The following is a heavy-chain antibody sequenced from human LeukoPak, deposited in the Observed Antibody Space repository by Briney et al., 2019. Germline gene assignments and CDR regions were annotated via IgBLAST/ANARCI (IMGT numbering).Heavy chain of an antibody. V-gene: IGHV3-30-3*01. J-gene: IGHJ4*02. CDR2: ITYDGSNK. D-gene: IGHD3-3*01. CDR1: GFTFSSNA. CDR3: ARVRQSIYAYDFWSGYPDY. Sequence: PGGSLRLSCAASGFTFSSNAMHWVRQAPGKGLEWVAVITYDGSNKYYADSVKGRFTISRDNSKNTLYLQMNSLRAEDTAVYYCARVRQSIYAYDFWSGYPDYWGQGTLVTVSS.